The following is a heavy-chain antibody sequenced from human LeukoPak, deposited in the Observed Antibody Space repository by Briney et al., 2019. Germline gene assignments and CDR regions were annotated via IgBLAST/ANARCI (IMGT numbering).Heavy chain of an antibody. D-gene: IGHD4-23*01. CDR2: IDYSGST. CDR1: GGSISSYY. CDR3: AGLNGGN. V-gene: IGHV4-59*08. J-gene: IGHJ4*02. Sequence: SETLSLTCTVSGGSISSYYWSWIRQPPGKGLEWIGYIDYSGSTTYNPSLNSRVTVSVDTSKNQFSLKLSSVTAADTAVYYCAGLNGGNWGPGTLVTVSS.